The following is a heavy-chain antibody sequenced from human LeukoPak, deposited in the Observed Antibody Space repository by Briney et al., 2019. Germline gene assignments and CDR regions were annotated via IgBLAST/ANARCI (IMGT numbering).Heavy chain of an antibody. J-gene: IGHJ4*02. D-gene: IGHD1-26*01. CDR2: INHSGST. CDR1: GFSISSGHY. V-gene: IGHV4-34*01. Sequence: SETLSLTCTVSGFSISSGHYWSWIRQPPGKGLEWIGEINHSGSTNYNPSLKSRVTISVDTSKNQFSLKLSSVTAADTAVYYCASSGDRELLYRDMYYFDYWGQGTLVTVSS. CDR3: ASSGDRELLYRDMYYFDY.